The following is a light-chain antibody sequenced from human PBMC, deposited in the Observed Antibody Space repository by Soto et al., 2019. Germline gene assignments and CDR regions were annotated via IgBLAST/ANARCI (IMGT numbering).Light chain of an antibody. Sequence: EIVMTQSPATLSVSPGERATLSCRASQSISSNLAWYQQKPGQAPRLLIYGASTRTTGIPARFSGSGSGTEFTLTISSLQSEDFAVYYCQKYDSWPQTFGQGTKVEIK. CDR2: GAS. CDR1: QSISSN. V-gene: IGKV3-15*01. J-gene: IGKJ1*01. CDR3: QKYDSWPQT.